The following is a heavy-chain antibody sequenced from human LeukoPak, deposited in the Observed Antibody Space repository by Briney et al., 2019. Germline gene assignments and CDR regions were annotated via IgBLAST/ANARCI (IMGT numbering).Heavy chain of an antibody. Sequence: GGSLRLSCAASGFTFSSYAMSWVRQAPGKGLEWVSAISGSGGSTYYADSEKGRFTISRDNSKNTLYLQMNSLRAEDTAVYYCAKRLIAAAGTNWFDPWGQGTLVTVSS. J-gene: IGHJ5*02. CDR1: GFTFSSYA. CDR2: ISGSGGST. V-gene: IGHV3-23*01. D-gene: IGHD6-13*01. CDR3: AKRLIAAAGTNWFDP.